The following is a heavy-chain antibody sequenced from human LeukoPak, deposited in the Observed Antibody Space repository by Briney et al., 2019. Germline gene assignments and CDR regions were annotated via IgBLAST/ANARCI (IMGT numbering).Heavy chain of an antibody. J-gene: IGHJ4*02. CDR2: ISGSGINT. CDR3: ARVRQSGSPLDY. V-gene: IGHV3-23*01. D-gene: IGHD1-26*01. Sequence: GGFLRLSCAASGFTFSNYAMSWVRQAPGKGLEWVSAISGSGINTYHADSVKGRFTISRDNSKNTLYLQMNSLRAEDTAVYYCARVRQSGSPLDYWGQGTLVTVSS. CDR1: GFTFSNYA.